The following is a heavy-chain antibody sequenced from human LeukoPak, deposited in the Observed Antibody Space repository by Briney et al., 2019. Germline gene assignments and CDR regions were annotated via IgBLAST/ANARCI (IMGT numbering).Heavy chain of an antibody. CDR2: IHPSTGNP. Sequence: ASVKVSCKASGYIFTSYYIHWVRQAPGQGLEFMGWIHPSTGNPAYAQGFSGRFVFSLDTSVTTTYLQISDLKAEDTAVYFCARALDSLGGLSLPDYWGQGTLVTVSS. V-gene: IGHV7-4-1*02. CDR3: ARALDSLGGLSLPDY. CDR1: GYIFTSYY. D-gene: IGHD3-16*02. J-gene: IGHJ4*02.